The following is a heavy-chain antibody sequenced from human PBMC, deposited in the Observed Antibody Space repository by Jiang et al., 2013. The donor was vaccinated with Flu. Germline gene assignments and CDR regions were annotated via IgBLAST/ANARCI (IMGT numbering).Heavy chain of an antibody. CDR2: ISGSGGST. D-gene: IGHD4-17*01. Sequence: SGFTFSSYAMSWVRRLRGKGLEWVSAISGSGGSTYYADSVKGRFTISRDNSKNTLYLQMNSLRAEDTAVYYCAKDSGPYGDYYDYWGQGTLVTVSS. J-gene: IGHJ4*02. CDR1: GFTFSSYA. CDR3: AKDSGPYGDYYDY. V-gene: IGHV3-23*01.